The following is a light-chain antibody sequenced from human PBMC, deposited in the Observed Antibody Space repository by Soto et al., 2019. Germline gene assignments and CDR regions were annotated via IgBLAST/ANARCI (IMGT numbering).Light chain of an antibody. V-gene: IGKV3-20*01. CDR2: DAS. Sequence: EIVLTQSPGTLSLSPGERATLSCRASQSVRRSYLAWYQQKPGQAPRLLIYDASSRATGIPDRFSGGGSGTDFTLTISRLEPEDFALYYCQQHDILPITFGQGTRLEIK. CDR3: QQHDILPIT. J-gene: IGKJ5*01. CDR1: QSVRRSY.